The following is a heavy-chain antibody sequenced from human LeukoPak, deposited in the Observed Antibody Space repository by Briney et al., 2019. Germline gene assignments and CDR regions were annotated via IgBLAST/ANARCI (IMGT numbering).Heavy chain of an antibody. Sequence: GGSLRLSCAASGFTFSSYAMSWVRQAPGKGLEWGSAISGSGGSTYYADSVKGRFTISRDNSKNTLYLQMNSLRAEDTAVYYCAKPEDYDFWSGYYFDYWGQGTLVTVSS. CDR1: GFTFSSYA. J-gene: IGHJ4*02. CDR3: AKPEDYDFWSGYYFDY. V-gene: IGHV3-23*01. CDR2: ISGSGGST. D-gene: IGHD3-3*01.